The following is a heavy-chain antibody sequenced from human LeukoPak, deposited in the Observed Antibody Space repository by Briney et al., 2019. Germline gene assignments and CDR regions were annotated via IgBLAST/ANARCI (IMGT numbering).Heavy chain of an antibody. V-gene: IGHV3-30*04. CDR2: ISFDGTDK. CDR3: ARQDDKYGGDY. CDR1: GFTFSTYA. D-gene: IGHD3-22*01. J-gene: IGHJ4*02. Sequence: PGGSLRLSCATSGFTFSTYAMRWVRQAPGKGLEWVAVISFDGTDKYYADSVKGRFTISRDSSKNTLYLQMNSLRAEDSAVYYCARQDDKYGGDYWGQGTLVTVSS.